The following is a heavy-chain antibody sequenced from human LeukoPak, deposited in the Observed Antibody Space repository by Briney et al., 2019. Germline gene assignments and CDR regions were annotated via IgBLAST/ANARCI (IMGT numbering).Heavy chain of an antibody. CDR3: ARGQQLVDLGLDYYYMDV. D-gene: IGHD6-13*01. CDR1: VYTFTSYD. Sequence: ASVKVSCKASVYTFTSYDINWVRQATGQGLEWMGWMSPNSGNTGYAQKFQGRVTITRNTSISTAYMELSSLRSEDTAVYYCARGQQLVDLGLDYYYMDVWGKGTTVTVSS. J-gene: IGHJ6*03. CDR2: MSPNSGNT. V-gene: IGHV1-8*03.